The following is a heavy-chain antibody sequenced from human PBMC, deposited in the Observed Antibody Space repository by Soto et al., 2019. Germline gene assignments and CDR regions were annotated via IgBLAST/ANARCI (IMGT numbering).Heavy chain of an antibody. Sequence: ASVTVSCKASGYTFTGFWIHWVRQARGQGLEWMGWINPKSVVTNYAQKFQGRVTMTRYTSLSTVYMELSRLQSDDTAVYYCSKGLWTVGQCSGGTCYDGMGVWGQGKTVTAS. CDR1: GYTFTGFW. V-gene: IGHV1-2*02. J-gene: IGHJ6*01. D-gene: IGHD2-15*01. CDR3: SKGLWTVGQCSGGTCYDGMGV. CDR2: INPKSVVT.